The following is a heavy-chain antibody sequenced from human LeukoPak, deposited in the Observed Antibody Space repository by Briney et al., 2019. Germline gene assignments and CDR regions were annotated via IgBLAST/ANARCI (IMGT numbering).Heavy chain of an antibody. Sequence: ASVKVSCKASGYTFTSYYMHWVRQAPGQGLEWMGIINPSGGSTGYAQKFQGRVTMTRDTSTSTVYRELSSLRSEDTAVYYCARDLSGSYYFDYWGQGTLVTVSS. CDR1: GYTFTSYY. CDR2: INPSGGST. CDR3: ARDLSGSYYFDY. V-gene: IGHV1-46*01. D-gene: IGHD3-22*01. J-gene: IGHJ4*02.